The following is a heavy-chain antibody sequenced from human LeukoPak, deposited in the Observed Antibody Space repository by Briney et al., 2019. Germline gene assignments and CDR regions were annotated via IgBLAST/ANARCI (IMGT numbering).Heavy chain of an antibody. Sequence: GGSLRLSCAASGFTFRSYSMNRVRKAPGKGLEWVSSISSSSSYIYYADSVKGRFTISRDNAKNSLYLQMNSLRAEDTAVYYCARGGKWSPRDRFDPWGQGTLVTVSS. J-gene: IGHJ5*02. V-gene: IGHV3-21*01. CDR1: GFTFRSYS. D-gene: IGHD2-8*01. CDR3: ARGGKWSPRDRFDP. CDR2: ISSSSSYI.